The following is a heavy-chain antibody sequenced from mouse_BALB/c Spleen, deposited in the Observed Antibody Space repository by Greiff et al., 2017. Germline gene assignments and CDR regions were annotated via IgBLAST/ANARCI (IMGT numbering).Heavy chain of an antibody. CDR1: GFTFSDYG. D-gene: IGHD2-12*01. CDR2: ISNLAYSI. J-gene: IGHJ2*01. Sequence: EVKVEESGGGLVQPGGSRKLSCAASGFTFSDYGMAWVRQAPGKGPEWVAFISNLAYSIYYADTVTGRFTISRENAKNTLYLEMSSLRSEDTAMYYCARDGDDDYFDYWGQGTTLTVSS. V-gene: IGHV5-15*02. CDR3: ARDGDDDYFDY.